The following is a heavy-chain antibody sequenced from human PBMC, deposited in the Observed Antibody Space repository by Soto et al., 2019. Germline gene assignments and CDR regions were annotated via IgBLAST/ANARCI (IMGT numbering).Heavy chain of an antibody. CDR1: GGSISSSNW. V-gene: IGHV4-4*02. CDR2: IYHSGST. D-gene: IGHD3-10*01. CDR3: ARGWVRGVLGGYYYYGMDV. Sequence: QVQLQESGPGLVKPSGTLSLTCAVSGGSISSSNWWSWVRQPPGKGLEWIGEIYHSGSTNYNPSLKSRVTISVDKSKHQFSLKLSSVTAADTAVYYCARGWVRGVLGGYYYYGMDVWGQGTTVTVSS. J-gene: IGHJ6*02.